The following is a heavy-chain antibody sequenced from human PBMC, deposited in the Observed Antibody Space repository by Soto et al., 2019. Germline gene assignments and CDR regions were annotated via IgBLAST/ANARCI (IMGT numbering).Heavy chain of an antibody. CDR2: ITSDGKSK. J-gene: IGHJ5*02. D-gene: IGHD2-21*02. V-gene: IGHV3-74*01. CDR1: GFNFSNHW. Sequence: GDSLRLACAASGFNFSNHWMHWVRQRPAEGLVWVSRITSDGKSKAYAESVKGRFAISRDNAKNTLYLQMNGLTAEDTAVYYCARESGDWPLNWFDPWGQGTLVTVSS. CDR3: ARESGDWPLNWFDP.